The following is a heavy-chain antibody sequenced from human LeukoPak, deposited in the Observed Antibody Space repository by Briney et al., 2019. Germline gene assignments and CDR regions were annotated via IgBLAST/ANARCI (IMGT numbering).Heavy chain of an antibody. J-gene: IGHJ5*02. D-gene: IGHD4-17*01. Sequence: PSETLSLTWTVSGGSISSSSYYWGWIRQPPGKGLEWIGSIYYSGSTYYNPSLKSRVTISVDTSKNQFSLKLSSVTAADTAVYYCARQSYGDYLLNWFDPWGQGTLVTVSS. V-gene: IGHV4-39*01. CDR3: ARQSYGDYLLNWFDP. CDR2: IYYSGST. CDR1: GGSISSSSYY.